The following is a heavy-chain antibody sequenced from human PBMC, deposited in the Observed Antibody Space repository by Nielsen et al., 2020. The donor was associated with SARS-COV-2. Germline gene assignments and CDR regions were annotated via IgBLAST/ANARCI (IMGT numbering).Heavy chain of an antibody. Sequence: SGPTLVQPTQTLTLTCTFSGFSLSPSGMCVSWIRQPPGKALEWLARIDWDDDKYYSTSLKTRLTISKDTSKNQVVLTMTNMDPVDTATYYCARTYYGGNSAFFDYWGQGTLVTVSS. CDR1: GFSLSPSGMC. J-gene: IGHJ4*02. CDR3: ARTYYGGNSAFFDY. D-gene: IGHD4-23*01. CDR2: IDWDDDK. V-gene: IGHV2-70*11.